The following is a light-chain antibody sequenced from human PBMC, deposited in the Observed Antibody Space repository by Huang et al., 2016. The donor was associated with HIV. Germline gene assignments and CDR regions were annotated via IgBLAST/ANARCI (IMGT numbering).Light chain of an antibody. J-gene: IGKJ4*01. Sequence: DIQMTQSPSSLSASVGDRVTITCQASQDISNYLNWYQQKPGKAPKLLIYDASNWETGVPSRVSGSGSGTDFTFTISSLQPEDIATYYCQHFDNLALTFGGGTKVQIK. CDR1: QDISNY. V-gene: IGKV1-33*01. CDR2: DAS. CDR3: QHFDNLALT.